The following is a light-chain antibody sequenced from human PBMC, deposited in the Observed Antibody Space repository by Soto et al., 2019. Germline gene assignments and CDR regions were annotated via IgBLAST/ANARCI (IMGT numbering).Light chain of an antibody. J-gene: IGKJ1*01. CDR1: QYVGTR. CDR3: HQRQSWPRT. CDR2: YTS. V-gene: IGKV3-11*01. Sequence: ETLMTQSPATLSSSPGETATLSCRASQYVGTRLAWYQHKPGQAPRLLIYYTSNRATGIPARFSGSGSGTDFTLTINSLAPEDFAIYYCHQRQSWPRTFGQGTKVDIK.